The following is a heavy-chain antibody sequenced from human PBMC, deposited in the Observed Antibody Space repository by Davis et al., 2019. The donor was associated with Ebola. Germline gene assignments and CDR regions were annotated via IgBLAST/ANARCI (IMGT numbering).Heavy chain of an antibody. CDR1: GFTFSNAW. J-gene: IGHJ6*02. CDR3: TTGYYDFWSGYYVDV. Sequence: GGSLRLSCAASGFTFSNAWMSWVRQAPGKGLEWVGRIKSKTDGGTTDYAAPVKGRFTISRDDSKNTLYLQMNSLKTEDTAVYYCTTGYYDFWSGYYVDVWGQGTTVTVSS. CDR2: IKSKTDGGTT. D-gene: IGHD3-3*01. V-gene: IGHV3-15*01.